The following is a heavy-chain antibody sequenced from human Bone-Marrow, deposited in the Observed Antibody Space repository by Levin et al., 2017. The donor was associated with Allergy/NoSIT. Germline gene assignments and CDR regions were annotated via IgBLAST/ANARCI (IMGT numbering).Heavy chain of an antibody. CDR1: GFMFNTYG. V-gene: IGHV3-30*03. J-gene: IGHJ4*02. Sequence: GESLKISCAASGFMFNTYGMHWVRQAPGKGLEWVAVTSYDGEETYYVDSVKGRFTISRDNSRNTLYLQMNSLRSDDTAVYYCARDRRGGFSYGYLDFWGQGPLVTVSS. CDR2: TSYDGEET. CDR3: ARDRRGGFSYGYLDF. D-gene: IGHD2-15*01.